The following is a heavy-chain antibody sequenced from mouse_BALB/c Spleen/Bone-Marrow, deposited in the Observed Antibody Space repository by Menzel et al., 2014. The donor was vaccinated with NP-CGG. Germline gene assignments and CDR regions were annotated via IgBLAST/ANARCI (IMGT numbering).Heavy chain of an antibody. J-gene: IGHJ2*01. CDR3: ARQTXXXXXXXXXX. CDR2: XSXGGSYT. CDR1: GFTFSXYG. V-gene: IGHV5-6*01. Sequence: EVKLVESGGDLVKPGGSLKLSCAASGFTFSXYGMSWVRQXPXKRLEXVAXXSXGGSYTYYPDSVKGRFTTSRDNAKNTXXLQMSSLKSXDTAMYHCARQTXXXXXXXXXXWGQGTTLTXSS.